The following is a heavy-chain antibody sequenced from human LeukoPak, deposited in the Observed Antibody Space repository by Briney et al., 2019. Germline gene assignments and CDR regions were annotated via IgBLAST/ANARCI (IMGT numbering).Heavy chain of an antibody. CDR1: GGTFSSYA. V-gene: IGHV1-69*04. Sequence: SVKVSCKASGGTFSSYAISWVRQAPGQGVEWMGRIIPILGIANYAQKFQGRVTITADKSTSTAYMELSSLRSEDTAVYYCARRMTTVTKYANWFDPWGQGTLVTVSS. J-gene: IGHJ5*02. D-gene: IGHD4-11*01. CDR2: IIPILGIA. CDR3: ARRMTTVTKYANWFDP.